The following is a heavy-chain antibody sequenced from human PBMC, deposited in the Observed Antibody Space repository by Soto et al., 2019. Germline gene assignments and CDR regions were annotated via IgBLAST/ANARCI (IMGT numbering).Heavy chain of an antibody. CDR1: GFTFSSYG. CDR3: ARDPNWRVHYMDV. D-gene: IGHD7-27*01. V-gene: IGHV3-33*01. Sequence: GGSLRLSCAASGFTFSSYGMHWVRQAPGKGLEWVAVIWYDGSNKYYADSVKGRFTISRDNSKNTLYLQMNSLRAEDTAVYYCARDPNWRVHYMDVWGKGTTVTVSS. J-gene: IGHJ6*03. CDR2: IWYDGSNK.